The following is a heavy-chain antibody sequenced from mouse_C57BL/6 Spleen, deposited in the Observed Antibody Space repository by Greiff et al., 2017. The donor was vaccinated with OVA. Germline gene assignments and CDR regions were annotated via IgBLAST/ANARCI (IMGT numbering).Heavy chain of an antibody. CDR2: INPSSGYT. CDR1: GYTFTSYW. CDR3: ARRRNPHFDY. V-gene: IGHV1-7*01. J-gene: IGHJ2*01. Sequence: QVQLQQPGTELVKPGASVKLSCKASGYTFTSYWLHWVKQRPGQGLEWIGYINPSSGYTKYNQKFKDKATLTADKSSSPAYMQLSSLTYEDSAVYYCARRRNPHFDYWGQGTTLTVSS.